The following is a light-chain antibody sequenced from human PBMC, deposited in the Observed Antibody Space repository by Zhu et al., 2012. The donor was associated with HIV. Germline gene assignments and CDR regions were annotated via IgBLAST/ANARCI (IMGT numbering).Light chain of an antibody. CDR2: GAS. CDR3: QQFGTS. CDR1: QSVSSD. Sequence: EIVMTQSPATLSVSPGERVTLFCRASQSVSSDLAWYQQKPGQAPRPLIYGASTRATGIPARFSGSGSGTDFTLTITRLEPEDFAVYYCQQFGTSFGQGTKVEVK. V-gene: IGKV3-15*01. J-gene: IGKJ1*01.